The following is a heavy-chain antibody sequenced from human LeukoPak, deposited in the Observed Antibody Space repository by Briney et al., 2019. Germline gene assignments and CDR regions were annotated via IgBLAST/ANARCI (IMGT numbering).Heavy chain of an antibody. CDR2: IYYSGST. Sequence: SETLSLTCTVSGGSISSGGYYWSWIRQHPGKGLEWIGYIYYSGSTYYNPSLKSRVTISVDTSKNQFSPKLSSVTAADTAVYYCARVARYGLRQFFDYWGQGTLVTVSS. J-gene: IGHJ4*02. CDR1: GGSISSGGYY. D-gene: IGHD1-1*01. V-gene: IGHV4-31*03. CDR3: ARVARYGLRQFFDY.